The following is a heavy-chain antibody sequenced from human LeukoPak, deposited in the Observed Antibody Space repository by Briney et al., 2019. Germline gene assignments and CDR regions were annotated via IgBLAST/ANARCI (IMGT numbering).Heavy chain of an antibody. CDR2: MNPNSGNT. CDR1: GYTFTSYD. J-gene: IGHJ3*02. CDR3: ARGLGDCSGGSCYDAFDI. V-gene: IGHV1-8*01. Sequence: ASVKVSCKASGYTFTSYDINWVRQATGLGLEWMGWMNPNSGNTGYAQKFQGRVTMTRNTSISTAYMELSSLRSEDTAVYYCARGLGDCSGGSCYDAFDIWGQGTMVTVSS. D-gene: IGHD2-15*01.